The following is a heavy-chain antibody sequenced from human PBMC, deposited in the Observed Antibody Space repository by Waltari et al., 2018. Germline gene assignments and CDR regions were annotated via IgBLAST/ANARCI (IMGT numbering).Heavy chain of an antibody. CDR2: INHSGST. CDR1: GGSFSGYY. D-gene: IGHD6-13*01. V-gene: IGHV4-34*01. Sequence: QVQLQQWGAGLLKPSETLSLTCAVYGGSFSGYYWSWIRQPPGKGLEWIGEINHSGSTNSNPALKSRVTISVDTSKNQFSLKLSSVTAADTAVYYCARGNFIAAAGIDYWGQGTLVTVSS. J-gene: IGHJ4*02. CDR3: ARGNFIAAAGIDY.